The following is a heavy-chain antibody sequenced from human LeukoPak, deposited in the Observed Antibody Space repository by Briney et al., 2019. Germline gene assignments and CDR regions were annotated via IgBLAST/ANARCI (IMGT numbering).Heavy chain of an antibody. D-gene: IGHD3-9*01. CDR3: AKLGDILTGYPYYFDC. V-gene: IGHV1-24*01. Sequence: GASVKVSCKVSGYTLTELSMHWVRQAPGKGLEWMGGFDPEDGETIYAQKFQGRVTMTEDTSTDTAYMELSSLRAEDTAVYYCAKLGDILTGYPYYFDCWGQGTLVTVSS. CDR1: GYTLTELS. CDR2: FDPEDGET. J-gene: IGHJ4*02.